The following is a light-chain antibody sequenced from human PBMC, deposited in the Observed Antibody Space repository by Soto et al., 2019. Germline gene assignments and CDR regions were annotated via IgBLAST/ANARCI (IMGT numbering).Light chain of an antibody. Sequence: GDRVTITCRPNRGIGNALAWYQQKPGTVPKLLIHSASTLQSGVPSRFSGSGSGTDFTLTISSLQPEDVANYYCQKYGNAPTFGPGTKVDIK. CDR3: QKYGNAPT. V-gene: IGKV1-27*01. CDR2: SAS. CDR1: RGIGNA. J-gene: IGKJ1*01.